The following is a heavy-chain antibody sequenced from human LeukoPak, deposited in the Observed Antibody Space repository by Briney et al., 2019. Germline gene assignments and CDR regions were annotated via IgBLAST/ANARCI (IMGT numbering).Heavy chain of an antibody. V-gene: IGHV3-30-3*01. D-gene: IGHD6-19*01. CDR1: GFTFSSYA. Sequence: GRSLRLSCAASGFTFSSYAMHWVRQAPGKGLEWVAVISYDGSNKYYADSVKGRFTISRDNSKNTLYLQMNSLRAEDTAVYYCARDGKVYSSGWYGIDYWGQGTLVTVSS. CDR2: ISYDGSNK. J-gene: IGHJ4*02. CDR3: ARDGKVYSSGWYGIDY.